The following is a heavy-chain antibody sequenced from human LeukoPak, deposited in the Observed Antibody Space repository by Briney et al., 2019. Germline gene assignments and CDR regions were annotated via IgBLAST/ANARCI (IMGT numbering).Heavy chain of an antibody. Sequence: ASVKVSCKASGYTFTSYGISWVRQAPGQGLEWMGWISAYNGNTNYAQKLQGRVTMTTDTSTSTAYMELRSLRSDDTAVYYCAGEHYDSSGCYWGYYYYGMDVWGQGTTVTVSS. D-gene: IGHD3-22*01. CDR1: GYTFTSYG. CDR3: AGEHYDSSGCYWGYYYYGMDV. CDR2: ISAYNGNT. J-gene: IGHJ6*02. V-gene: IGHV1-18*01.